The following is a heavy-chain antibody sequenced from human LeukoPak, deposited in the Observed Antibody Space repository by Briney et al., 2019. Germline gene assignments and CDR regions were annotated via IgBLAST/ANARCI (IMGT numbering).Heavy chain of an antibody. J-gene: IGHJ1*01. CDR1: GFIFSGYG. CDR3: AKDRILISFGYVSKH. CDR2: IAHDESTI. Sequence: PGGSLRLSCAASGFIFSGYGMHWVRQAPGKGLEWVALIAHDESTIHYADSVKGRFTISRDNSKNTLYLQMNNLRVEDTAIYYCAKDRILISFGYVSKHWGQDTLVTVSS. V-gene: IGHV3-30*18. D-gene: IGHD3-10*01.